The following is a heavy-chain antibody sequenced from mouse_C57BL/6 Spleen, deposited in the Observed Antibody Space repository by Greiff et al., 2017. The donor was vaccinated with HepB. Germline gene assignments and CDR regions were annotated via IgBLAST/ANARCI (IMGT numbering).Heavy chain of an antibody. CDR3: ARSPDGYYDY. CDR2: IYPGGGCT. Sequence: VQLQQSGAELVRPGTSVKMSCKASGYTFTNYWIGWAKQRPGHGLEWIGDIYPGGGCTNYNEKFKGKATLTADKSSSTAYMQFSSLTSEDSAIYYCARSPDGYYDYWGQGTTLTVSS. D-gene: IGHD2-3*01. J-gene: IGHJ2*01. V-gene: IGHV1-63*01. CDR1: GYTFTNYW.